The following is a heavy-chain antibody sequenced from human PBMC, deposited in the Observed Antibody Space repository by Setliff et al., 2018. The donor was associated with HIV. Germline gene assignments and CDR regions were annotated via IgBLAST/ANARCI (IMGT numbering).Heavy chain of an antibody. V-gene: IGHV4-59*11. CDR1: GDSINTHY. CDR2: VSHTGNT. D-gene: IGHD1-26*01. CDR3: ARSTVGVGATFP. J-gene: IGHJ4*02. Sequence: PSEPLSLTCTVSGDSINTHYWSWIRQPPGKGLEWIGYVSHTGNTNSNPSLKSRVTISVDTSKNEFSLRLRSVTAADTAIYYCARSTVGVGATFPWGRGTLVTVSS.